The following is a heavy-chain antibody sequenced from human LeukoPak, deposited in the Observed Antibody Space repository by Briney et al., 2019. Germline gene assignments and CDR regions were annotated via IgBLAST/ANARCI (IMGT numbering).Heavy chain of an antibody. V-gene: IGHV3-53*01. CDR1: GFTVSSNY. CDR3: ASRAPRYNYDRYLPIDY. J-gene: IGHJ4*02. D-gene: IGHD3-22*01. CDR2: IYSGGST. Sequence: GGSLRLSCAVSGFTVSSNYMSWVRQAPGKGLEWVSVIYSGGSTYYADSVKGRFTISRDNSKNTLYLQMNSLRAEDTAVYYCASRAPRYNYDRYLPIDYWGQGTLVTVSS.